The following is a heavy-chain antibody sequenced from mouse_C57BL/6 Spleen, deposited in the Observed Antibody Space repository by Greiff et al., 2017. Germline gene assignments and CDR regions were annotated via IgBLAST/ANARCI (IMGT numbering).Heavy chain of an antibody. CDR1: GYTFTDYE. V-gene: IGHV1-15*01. CDR2: IDPETGGT. D-gene: IGHD1-1*01. Sequence: VQLVESGAELVRPGASVTLSCKASGYTFTDYEMHWVKQTPVHGLEWIGAIDPETGGTAYNQKFKGKAILTADKSSSTAYMELRSLTSEDSAVYYCTRAKDGRGYWGQGTTLTVSS. CDR3: TRAKDGRGY. J-gene: IGHJ2*01.